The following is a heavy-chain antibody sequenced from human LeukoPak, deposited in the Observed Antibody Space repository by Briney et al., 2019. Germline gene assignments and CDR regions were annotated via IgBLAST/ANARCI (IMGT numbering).Heavy chain of an antibody. Sequence: SETLSLTCTVSGGSISSYYWSWIRQPPGKGLEWIGYIYYSGSTNYNPSLKSRVTISVDTSKNQFSLKLSSVTAADTAVYYCARKPYGPFDYWGQGTLVTVSS. V-gene: IGHV4-59*12. CDR1: GGSISSYY. J-gene: IGHJ4*02. D-gene: IGHD4-17*01. CDR2: IYYSGST. CDR3: ARKPYGPFDY.